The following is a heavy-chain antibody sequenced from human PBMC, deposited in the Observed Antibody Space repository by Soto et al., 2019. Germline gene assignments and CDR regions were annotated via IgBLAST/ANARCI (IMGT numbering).Heavy chain of an antibody. J-gene: IGHJ3*02. V-gene: IGHV4-31*03. D-gene: IGHD2-21*02. CDR1: GGSISSGGYY. CDR2: IYYSGST. Sequence: QVQLQESGPGLVKPSQTLSLTCTVSGGSISSGGYYWSWIRQHPGKGLEWIGYIYYSGSTYYNPSLKSRVTISVDTSKNQFSLKLSSVTAADTAVYYCARVNVRVVTAIRGAFDIWGEGTMVTVSS. CDR3: ARVNVRVVTAIRGAFDI.